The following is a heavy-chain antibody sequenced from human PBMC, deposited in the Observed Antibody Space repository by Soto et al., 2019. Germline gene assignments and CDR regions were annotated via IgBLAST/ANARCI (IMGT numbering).Heavy chain of an antibody. V-gene: IGHV3-74*01. CDR2: INSDGSST. D-gene: IGHD6-6*01. CDR3: ARDRVGSSSSWFDP. J-gene: IGHJ5*02. Sequence: PGGSLRLSCAVSGFTFSSYWMHWFRQAPGKGLVWVSRINSDGSSTSYADSVKGRFTISRDNANNTLYLQMNSLRAEDTAVYYCARDRVGSSSSWFDPWGQGTLVTVSS. CDR1: GFTFSSYW.